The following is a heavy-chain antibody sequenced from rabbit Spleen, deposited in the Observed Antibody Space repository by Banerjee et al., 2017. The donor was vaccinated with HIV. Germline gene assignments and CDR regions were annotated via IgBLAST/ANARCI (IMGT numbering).Heavy chain of an antibody. V-gene: IGHV1S40*01. CDR3: GRSSYAGYAGYAYGTDL. D-gene: IGHD6-1*01. Sequence: QSLEESGGDLVKPGASLTLTCTASGFDFSSNYYMCWVRQAPGKGLEWIACIYAGSSGKTYYASWVNGRFTISKTSSTTVTLQMTSLTAADTATYFCGRSSYAGYAGYAYGTDLWGQGTLVTVS. J-gene: IGHJ3*01. CDR1: GFDFSSNYY. CDR2: IYAGSSGKT.